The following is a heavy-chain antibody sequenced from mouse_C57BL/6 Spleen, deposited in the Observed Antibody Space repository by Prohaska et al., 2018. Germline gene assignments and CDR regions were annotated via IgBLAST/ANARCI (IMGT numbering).Heavy chain of an antibody. D-gene: IGHD1-1*01. CDR2: INPNNGGT. Sequence: HGMSLERIGGINPNNGGTSYNQKFKDKATLTVDKSSSTAYMELRSLTSGGTAVYYCTRSDWGTTVVADYWGQGTTLTVSS. J-gene: IGHJ2*01. V-gene: IGHV1-18*01. CDR3: TRSDWGTTVVADY.